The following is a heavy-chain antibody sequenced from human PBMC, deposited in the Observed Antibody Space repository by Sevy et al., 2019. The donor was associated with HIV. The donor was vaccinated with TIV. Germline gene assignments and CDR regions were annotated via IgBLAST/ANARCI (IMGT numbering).Heavy chain of an antibody. CDR1: GFTFDDYA. D-gene: IGHD3-9*01. CDR2: ISWNSGSI. J-gene: IGHJ4*02. V-gene: IGHV3-9*01. Sequence: GGSVRLSCAASGFTFDDYAMHWVRQAPGKGLEWVSGISWNSGSIGYADSVKGRFTISRDNAKNSLYLQMNSLRAEDTALYYCAKDLPDYDILTGYPGAFDYWGQGTLVTVSS. CDR3: AKDLPDYDILTGYPGAFDY.